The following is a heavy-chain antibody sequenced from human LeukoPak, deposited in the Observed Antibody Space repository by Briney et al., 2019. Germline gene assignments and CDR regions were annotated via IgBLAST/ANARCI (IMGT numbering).Heavy chain of an antibody. CDR2: INWNGGST. V-gene: IGHV3-20*01. Sequence: GGSLRLSCAASGFTFDDYGMSWVRQAPGKGLEWVSGINWNGGSTGYADSVKGRLTISRDNAKKSLYLQMNSLRAEDPALYHCARGWYDSSGRSDYYGMDVWGQGTTVTVSS. CDR3: ARGWYDSSGRSDYYGMDV. D-gene: IGHD3-22*01. CDR1: GFTFDDYG. J-gene: IGHJ6*02.